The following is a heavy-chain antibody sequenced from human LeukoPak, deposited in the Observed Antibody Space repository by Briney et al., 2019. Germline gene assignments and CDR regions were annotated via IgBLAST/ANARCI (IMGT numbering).Heavy chain of an antibody. V-gene: IGHV4-30-4*01. D-gene: IGHD6-13*01. J-gene: IGHJ5*02. CDR1: GGSISSGDYY. CDR3: ARDKRIAAAGTWFDP. CDR2: IYYSGST. Sequence: SETLSLTCTVSGGSISSGDYYWSWIRQPPGKGLEWIGYIYYSGSTYYNPSLKSRVTISVDTSKNQFSLKLSSVTAADTAVYYCARDKRIAAAGTWFDPWGQGTLVTASS.